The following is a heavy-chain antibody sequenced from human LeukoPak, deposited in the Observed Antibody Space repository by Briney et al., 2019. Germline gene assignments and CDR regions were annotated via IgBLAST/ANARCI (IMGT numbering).Heavy chain of an antibody. V-gene: IGHV3-20*04. Sequence: GGSLRLSCAASGFTFSSYAMSWVRQTPGMGLEWVSGINWSGGSTVYADSVKGRFTISRDNAKNSLCLQMHSLRAEDTALYYCARAPYAHYYYYMDVWGKGTTVTVSS. J-gene: IGHJ6*03. D-gene: IGHD4-17*01. CDR3: ARAPYAHYYYYMDV. CDR1: GFTFSSYA. CDR2: INWSGGST.